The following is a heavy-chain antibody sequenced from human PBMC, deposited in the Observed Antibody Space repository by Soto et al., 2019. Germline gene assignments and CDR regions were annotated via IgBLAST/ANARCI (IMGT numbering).Heavy chain of an antibody. J-gene: IGHJ4*02. V-gene: IGHV4-59*01. CDR2: IYYSGST. Sequence: PSETLSLTCTVSGGSISSYYWSWIRQPPGKGLEWIGYIYYSGSTNYNPSLKSRVTISVDTSKNQFSLKLSSVTAADTAVYYCARAWTVIEYWGQGTLVTVSS. CDR1: GGSISSYY. D-gene: IGHD5-12*01. CDR3: ARAWTVIEY.